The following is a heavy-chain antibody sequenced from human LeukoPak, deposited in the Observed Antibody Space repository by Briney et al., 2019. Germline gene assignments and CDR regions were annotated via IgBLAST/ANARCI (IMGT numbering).Heavy chain of an antibody. CDR1: GFTFSTFW. Sequence: GGSLRLSCAASGFTFSTFWMHWVRQTPGKGLVWVSRISNDGSTTHYADSVKGRFTISRDNAKNTLCLHMNSLRAEDTAVYYCNVRWGPNSDYWGQGTLVTVSS. CDR2: ISNDGSTT. CDR3: NVRWGPNSDY. J-gene: IGHJ4*02. D-gene: IGHD7-27*01. V-gene: IGHV3-74*01.